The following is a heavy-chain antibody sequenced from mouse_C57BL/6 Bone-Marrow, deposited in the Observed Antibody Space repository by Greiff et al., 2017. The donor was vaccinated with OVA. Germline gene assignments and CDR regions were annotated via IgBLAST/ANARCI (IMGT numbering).Heavy chain of an antibody. Sequence: VQRVESGPGLVKPSQSLFLTCSITGFPITSGYYWIWIRQSPGKPLEWMGYITHSGETFYNPSLQSPISITRETSKNQFFLQLNSVTTEDTAMYYCAGDHHFPDGYYDFDYWGQGTTLTVSS. CDR2: ITHSGET. V-gene: IGHV12-3*01. CDR3: AGDHHFPDGYYDFDY. J-gene: IGHJ2*01. D-gene: IGHD2-3*01. CDR1: GFPITSGYY.